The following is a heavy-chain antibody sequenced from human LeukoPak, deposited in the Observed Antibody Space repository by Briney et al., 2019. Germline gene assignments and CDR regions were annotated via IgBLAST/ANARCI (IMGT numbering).Heavy chain of an antibody. V-gene: IGHV4-61*01. Sequence: SETLSLTCTVSGGSFSSGSYYWGWLRQPPGMGREWVGYMYYSGSTNYNPSLKSRVTISVDTSKNQFSLKLSSVTAADTAVYYCARGDYNWNDIRTRGAFDIWGQGTMVTVSS. D-gene: IGHD1-20*01. CDR2: MYYSGST. CDR3: ARGDYNWNDIRTRGAFDI. CDR1: GGSFSSGSYY. J-gene: IGHJ3*02.